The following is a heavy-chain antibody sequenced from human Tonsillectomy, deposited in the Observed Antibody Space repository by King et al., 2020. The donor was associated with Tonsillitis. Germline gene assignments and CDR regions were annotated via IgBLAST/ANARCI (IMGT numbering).Heavy chain of an antibody. CDR2: IRNDGSEK. J-gene: IGHJ3*01. Sequence: VQLVESGGGVVQPGGSLRLSCTASGFTFSDYGIHWVRQAPGKGLEGVAFIRNDGSEKSNGDSVRGRFTISRDNSKNTHYLQMNKLSGEDTAVYYCTNPRLSVGTRNDAFDGGGQVTMV. CDR1: GFTFSDYG. D-gene: IGHD5/OR15-5a*01. V-gene: IGHV3-30*02. CDR3: TNPRLSVGTRNDAFDG.